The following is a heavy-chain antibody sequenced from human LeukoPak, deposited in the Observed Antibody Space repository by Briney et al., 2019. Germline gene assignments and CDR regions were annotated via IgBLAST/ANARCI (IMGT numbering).Heavy chain of an antibody. V-gene: IGHV3-33*01. CDR3: ARGGDYQFDP. Sequence: GRSLRLSCAASGFTFSSYGMPWVRQAPGKGLEWVAVIWYDGSNKYYADSVKGRFTISRDNSKNTLYLQMNSLRAEDTAVYYCARGGDYQFDPWGQGTLVTVSS. CDR2: IWYDGSNK. CDR1: GFTFSSYG. D-gene: IGHD4-17*01. J-gene: IGHJ5*02.